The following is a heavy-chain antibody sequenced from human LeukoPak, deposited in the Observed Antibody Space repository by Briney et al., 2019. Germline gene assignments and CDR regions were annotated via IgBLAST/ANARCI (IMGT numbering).Heavy chain of an antibody. J-gene: IGHJ5*02. CDR3: ARDPPNA. V-gene: IGHV3-20*04. Sequence: PGGSLRLSCAVSGFTFSTYSMNWVRQAPGKGLEWVSGINWNGGRTGYADSVKGRFTISRDNAKNSLYLQMNSLRVEDTAVYYCARDPPNAWGQGTLVTVSS. D-gene: IGHD2-8*01. CDR2: INWNGGRT. CDR1: GFTFSTYS.